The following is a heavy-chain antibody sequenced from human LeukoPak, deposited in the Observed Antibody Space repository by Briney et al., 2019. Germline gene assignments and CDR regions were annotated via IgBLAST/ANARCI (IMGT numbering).Heavy chain of an antibody. CDR1: GYTFTGYY. Sequence: ASVKVSCKASGYTFTGYYMHWVRQAPGQGPEWMGWINPNSGGTNYAQKFQGRVTMTRDTSISTAYMELSRLRSDDTAVYYCASGYCTNGVCYTGAYWGQGTLVTVSS. CDR3: ASGYCTNGVCYTGAY. V-gene: IGHV1-2*02. J-gene: IGHJ4*02. D-gene: IGHD2-8*01. CDR2: INPNSGGT.